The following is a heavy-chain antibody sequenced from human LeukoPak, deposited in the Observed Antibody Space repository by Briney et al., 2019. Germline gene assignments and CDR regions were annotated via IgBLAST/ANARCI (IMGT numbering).Heavy chain of an antibody. D-gene: IGHD2/OR15-2a*01. CDR3: AREARNLYYYGMDV. CDR1: GGSISSYY. V-gene: IGHV4-4*07. CDR2: IYTSGST. Sequence: SETLSLTCTVSGGSISSYYWSWIRQPAGKGLEWIGRIYTSGSTNYNPSLKSRATMSVDTSKNQFSLKLSSVTAADTAVYYCAREARNLYYYGMDVWGQGTTVTVSS. J-gene: IGHJ6*02.